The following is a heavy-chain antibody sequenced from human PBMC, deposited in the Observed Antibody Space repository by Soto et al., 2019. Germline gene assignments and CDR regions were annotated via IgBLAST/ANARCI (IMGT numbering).Heavy chain of an antibody. Sequence: ASVKVSCKASGYTFTSYGISWVRQAPGQGLEWMGWISAYNGNTNYAQKLQGRVTMTTDTSTNTAYMELRSLRSDDTAVYYCARDRSGYYSGDTFDYWGQGTLVTVSS. CDR2: ISAYNGNT. V-gene: IGHV1-18*01. CDR3: ARDRSGYYSGDTFDY. J-gene: IGHJ4*02. D-gene: IGHD3-22*01. CDR1: GYTFTSYG.